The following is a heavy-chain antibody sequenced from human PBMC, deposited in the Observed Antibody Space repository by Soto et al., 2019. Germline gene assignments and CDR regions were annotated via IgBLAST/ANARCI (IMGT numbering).Heavy chain of an antibody. J-gene: IGHJ5*02. CDR2: IYYSGST. D-gene: IGHD5-18*01. CDR1: GGSVIGGDDY. V-gene: IGHV4-30-4*01. Sequence: SEALCLTCTGSGGSVIGGDDYWSWIRQPPGKGLEWIGYIYYSGSTYYNPSLKSRVTISVDTSKNQFSLKLSSVTAADTAVYYCARAGGERGYSLFDPWGQGTLVTVSS. CDR3: ARAGGERGYSLFDP.